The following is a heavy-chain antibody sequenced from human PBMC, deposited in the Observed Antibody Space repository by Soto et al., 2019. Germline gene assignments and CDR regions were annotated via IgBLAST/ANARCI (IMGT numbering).Heavy chain of an antibody. D-gene: IGHD2-15*01. CDR2: IYYGGSA. V-gene: IGHV4-61*08. J-gene: IGHJ5*02. CDR1: SGSISSADYY. Sequence: SETLSLTCTVSSGSISSADYYWTWIRQPPGKGLEWIGYIYYGGSASYNPSLNSRVTISVDTSKNQFSLKLNSVTAADTAVYYCARGRIIGPWGRGALVTVSS. CDR3: ARGRIIGP.